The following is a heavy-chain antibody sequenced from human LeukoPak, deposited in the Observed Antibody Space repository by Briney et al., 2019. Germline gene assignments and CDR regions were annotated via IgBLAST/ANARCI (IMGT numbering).Heavy chain of an antibody. CDR2: MYPNSGNT. J-gene: IGHJ5*02. D-gene: IGHD2-2*01. CDR1: GYTFTNYD. CDR3: ARGPPDCSSPSCYSWFDP. V-gene: IGHV1-8*01. Sequence: ASVKVSCKASGYTFTNYDINWVRQATAQGLEWMGWMYPNSGNTGYAQKFQGRVTMTRNNSISTAYMELSSLRSEDTAVYYCARGPPDCSSPSCYSWFDPWGQGTLVTVSS.